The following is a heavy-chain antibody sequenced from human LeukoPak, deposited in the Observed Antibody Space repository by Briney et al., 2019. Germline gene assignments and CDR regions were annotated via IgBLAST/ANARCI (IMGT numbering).Heavy chain of an antibody. J-gene: IGHJ4*02. V-gene: IGHV3-23*01. D-gene: IGHD2-21*01. CDR1: GFSVSSYA. Sequence: GGSLRLSCAASGFSVSSYAMSWVRHAPDKGREWVSAISSTDAGTYHADSVRGRFSIARVSSKNTLYMQMNSRRVEDAAVDFCAKAPVTSCRGAYCYPFDYWGQGTLVTVSS. CDR2: ISSTDAGT. CDR3: AKAPVTSCRGAYCYPFDY.